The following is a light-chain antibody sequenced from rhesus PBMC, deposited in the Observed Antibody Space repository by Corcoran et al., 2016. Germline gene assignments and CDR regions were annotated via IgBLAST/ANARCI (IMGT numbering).Light chain of an antibody. V-gene: IGKV3-31*01. CDR1: QSVRRN. CDR2: GAS. Sequence: EIVMTQSPATLPLSPGETATIPCRTSQSVRRNVAWYQQKPAQAPRLLIYGASSRATGIPDMFSASCSGTDFTLTLISLEPEHFAVYYCQQASDLSAFGGGTKVEIK. J-gene: IGKJ4*01. CDR3: QQASDLSA.